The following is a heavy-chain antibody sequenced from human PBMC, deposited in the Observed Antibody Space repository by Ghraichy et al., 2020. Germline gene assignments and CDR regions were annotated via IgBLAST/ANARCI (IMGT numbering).Heavy chain of an antibody. CDR1: GFTFGSYS. CDR3: ARGSRVVRFYYYYAMDV. J-gene: IGHJ6*02. CDR2: ITSSSSFI. D-gene: IGHD4-23*01. Sequence: GGSLRLSCVGSGFTFGSYSMNWVRQSPGKRLEWVSYITSSSSFISYADSVKGRFTISRDNAQNSLSLQMNSLTDEDTAVYYCARGSRVVRFYYYYAMDVWGQGTTVTVSS. V-gene: IGHV3-48*02.